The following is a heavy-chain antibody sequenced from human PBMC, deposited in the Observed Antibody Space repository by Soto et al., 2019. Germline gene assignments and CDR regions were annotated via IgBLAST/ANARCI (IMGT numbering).Heavy chain of an antibody. D-gene: IGHD2-2*01. CDR3: AREDIVVVPAAMPIYYFDY. Sequence: GGSLRLSCAASGFTFSSYGMHWVRQAPGKGLEWVAVIWYDGSNKYYADSVKGRFTISRDNSKNTLYLQMNSLRAEDTAVYYCAREDIVVVPAAMPIYYFDYWGQGTLVTVSS. J-gene: IGHJ4*02. CDR2: IWYDGSNK. CDR1: GFTFSSYG. V-gene: IGHV3-33*01.